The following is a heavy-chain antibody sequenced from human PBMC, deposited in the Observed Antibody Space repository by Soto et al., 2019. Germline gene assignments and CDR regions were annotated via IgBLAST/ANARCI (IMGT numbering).Heavy chain of an antibody. V-gene: IGHV4-39*01. CDR3: ARHSLSSSSYYYYGMDV. D-gene: IGHD6-13*01. CDR1: GGSISSSSYY. J-gene: IGHJ6*02. Sequence: QLQLQESGPGLVKPSETLSLTCTVSGGSISSSSYYWGWIRQPPGKVLEWIGSIYYSGSTYYNPSLKSRVTISVDTSKNQFSLKLSSVTAADTAVYYCARHSLSSSSYYYYGMDVWGQGTTVTVSS. CDR2: IYYSGST.